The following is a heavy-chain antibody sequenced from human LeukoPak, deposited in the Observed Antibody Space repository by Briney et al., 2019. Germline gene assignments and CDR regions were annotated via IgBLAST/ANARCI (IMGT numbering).Heavy chain of an antibody. V-gene: IGHV3-30*18. CDR3: AKGEDIVVVVAATGTIDY. Sequence: GGSLRLSCADSGFTFSSYGMHWVRQAPGKGLEWVAVISYDGSNKYYADSVKGRFTISRDNSKNTLYLQMNSLRAEDTAVYYCAKGEDIVVVVAATGTIDYWGQGTLVTVSS. J-gene: IGHJ4*02. CDR2: ISYDGSNK. CDR1: GFTFSSYG. D-gene: IGHD2-15*01.